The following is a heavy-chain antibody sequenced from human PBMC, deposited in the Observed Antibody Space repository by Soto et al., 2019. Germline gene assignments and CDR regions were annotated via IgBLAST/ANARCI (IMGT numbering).Heavy chain of an antibody. CDR3: ARLLLWPPHY. CDR1: GFIFSSYE. V-gene: IGHV3-48*03. Sequence: LRLSCAASGFIFSSYEMNWVRQAPGKGLEWVSFISGNSNSIYYADSVRGRFTISRDNAKNSLYLQMNSLRAEDTAVYYCARLLLWPPHYWGQGTLVTSPQ. J-gene: IGHJ4*02. CDR2: ISGNSNSI. D-gene: IGHD3-10*01.